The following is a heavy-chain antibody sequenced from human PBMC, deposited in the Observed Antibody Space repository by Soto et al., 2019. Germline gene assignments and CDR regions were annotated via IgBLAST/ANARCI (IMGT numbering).Heavy chain of an antibody. CDR2: IYFSGST. V-gene: IGHV4-39*01. Sequence: QLQLQESGPGLVKPSETLSLTCSVSGVSISNTSYYWGWIRQPPGKGLEWVGTIYFSGSTFYNPSLKSRVTISIDTSKNQFYLRLSSVAAADTAVYYCARHGSYWGQGTLVTVYS. CDR1: GVSISNTSYY. J-gene: IGHJ4*02. CDR3: ARHGSY.